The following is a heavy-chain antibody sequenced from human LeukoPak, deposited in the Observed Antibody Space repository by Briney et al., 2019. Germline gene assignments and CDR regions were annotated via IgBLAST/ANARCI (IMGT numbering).Heavy chain of an antibody. Sequence: SVKVSCTASGGTFSSYAISWVRQAPGQGLEWMGGIIPIFGTANYAQKFQGRVTITADESTSTAYMELSSLRSEDTAVYYCARGGRQWLHYAFDIWGQGTMVTVSS. CDR1: GGTFSSYA. V-gene: IGHV1-69*13. D-gene: IGHD6-19*01. CDR3: ARGGRQWLHYAFDI. CDR2: IIPIFGTA. J-gene: IGHJ3*02.